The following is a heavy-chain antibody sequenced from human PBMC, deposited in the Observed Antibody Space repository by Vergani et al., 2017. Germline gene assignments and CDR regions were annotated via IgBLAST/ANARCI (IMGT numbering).Heavy chain of an antibody. CDR1: GFTVSSNY. V-gene: IGHV3-53*01. CDR2: IYSGGST. D-gene: IGHD3-22*01. CDR3: AREAGYDSSGYDAFDI. Sequence: EVQLLESGGGLVQPGGSLRLSCAASGFTVSSNYMSWVRQAPGKGLEWVSVIYSGGSTYYADAVKGRFTISRDNSKNTLYLQMNSLRAGDTAVYYCAREAGYDSSGYDAFDIWGQGTMVTVSS. J-gene: IGHJ3*02.